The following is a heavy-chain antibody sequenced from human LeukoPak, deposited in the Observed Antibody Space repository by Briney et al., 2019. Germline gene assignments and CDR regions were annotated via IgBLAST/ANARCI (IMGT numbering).Heavy chain of an antibody. CDR3: ARVPYYYDSSGYYYY. J-gene: IGHJ4*02. D-gene: IGHD3-22*01. CDR2: INPNSGGT. CDR1: GYSFTDFY. Sequence: GASVKVSCTASGYSFTDFYIHWVRQAPGQGLEWMGWINPNSGGTNYAQKFQGRVTMTRDTSISTAYMELSRLRSDDTAVYYCARVPYYYDSSGYYYYWGQGTLVTVSS. V-gene: IGHV1-2*02.